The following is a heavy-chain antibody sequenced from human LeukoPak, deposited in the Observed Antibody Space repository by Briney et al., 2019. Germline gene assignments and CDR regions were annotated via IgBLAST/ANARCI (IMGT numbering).Heavy chain of an antibody. CDR1: GGTFSSYA. CDR2: IIPILGIA. V-gene: IGHV1-69*04. CDR3: ARGGDYFSSIFDY. D-gene: IGHD4-17*01. J-gene: IGHJ4*02. Sequence: GASVKVSCKASGGTFSSYAISWVRQAPGQGLEWMGRIIPILGIANYAQKFQGRVTITADKSTSTAYMELSSLRSEDTAVYYCARGGDYFSSIFDYWGQGTLVTVSS.